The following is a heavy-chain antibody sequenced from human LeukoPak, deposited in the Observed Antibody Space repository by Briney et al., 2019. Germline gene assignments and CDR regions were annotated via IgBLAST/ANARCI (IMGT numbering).Heavy chain of an antibody. D-gene: IGHD6-19*01. V-gene: IGHV1-2*02. CDR3: ARGDSSGWSYFDY. J-gene: IGHJ4*02. CDR2: INPNSGGT. Sequence: ASVKVSCKASGYTFTGYHMHWVRQAPGQGLEWMGWINPNSGGTNYAQKFQGRVTMTRDTSISTAYMELSRLRSDDTAVYYCARGDSSGWSYFDYWGQGTLVTVSS. CDR1: GYTFTGYH.